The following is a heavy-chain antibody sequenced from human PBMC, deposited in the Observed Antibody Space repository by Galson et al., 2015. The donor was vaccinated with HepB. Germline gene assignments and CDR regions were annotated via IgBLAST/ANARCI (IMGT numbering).Heavy chain of an antibody. CDR3: ARRRVRDRYYYYYYMDV. Sequence: SLRLSCAASGFTFSSYWMSWVRQAPGKGLEWVANIKQDGSEKYYVDSVKGRFTISRDNAKNSLYLQMNSLRAEDTAVYYCARRRVRDRYYYYYYMDVWGKGTAVTVSS. V-gene: IGHV3-7*01. D-gene: IGHD1-14*01. J-gene: IGHJ6*03. CDR2: IKQDGSEK. CDR1: GFTFSSYW.